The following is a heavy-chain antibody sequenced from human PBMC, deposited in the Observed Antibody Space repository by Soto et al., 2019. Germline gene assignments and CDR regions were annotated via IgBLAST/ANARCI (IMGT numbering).Heavy chain of an antibody. Sequence: PSQTLSLTCAISGDSVSSNSAAWNWIRQSPSRGLEWLGRTYYRSKWYNDYAVSLKSRITINPDTSKNQFSLQLNSVTPEDTAVYYCASSGGSSGYYYYYGMDVWGQGTTVTVSS. J-gene: IGHJ6*02. CDR3: ASSGGSSGYYYYYGMDV. CDR2: TYYRSKWYN. CDR1: GDSVSSNSAA. D-gene: IGHD3-22*01. V-gene: IGHV6-1*01.